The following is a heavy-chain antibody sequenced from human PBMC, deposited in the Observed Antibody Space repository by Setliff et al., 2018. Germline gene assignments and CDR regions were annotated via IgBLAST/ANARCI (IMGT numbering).Heavy chain of an antibody. CDR3: AKGRGEMDS. CDR1: GYSISTGYY. J-gene: IGHJ4*02. V-gene: IGHV4-38-2*01. D-gene: IGHD3-10*01. CDR2: IYHSGST. Sequence: SETLSLTCAVSGYSISTGYYWGWIRQPPGKGLEWIGSIYHSGSTDSHPSLKSRVSISIDTSKNQFSLNVRSVTAADTAIYYCAKGRGEMDSWGQGILVTVSS.